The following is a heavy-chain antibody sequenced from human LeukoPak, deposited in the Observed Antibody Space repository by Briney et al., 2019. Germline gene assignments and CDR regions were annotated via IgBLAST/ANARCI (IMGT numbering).Heavy chain of an antibody. CDR2: ISNSGST. V-gene: IGHV4-59*11. D-gene: IGHD3-10*01. CDR1: GGSISSHY. CDR3: ARDPSSFGGRFDP. Sequence: SETLSLTCTVSGGSISSHYWTWIRQSPGKGLEWIGDISNSGSTSYSPSLKSRVTISIDTSNNQFSLKLSSVTAADTAVYYCARDPSSFGGRFDPWGQGTLVAVSS. J-gene: IGHJ5*02.